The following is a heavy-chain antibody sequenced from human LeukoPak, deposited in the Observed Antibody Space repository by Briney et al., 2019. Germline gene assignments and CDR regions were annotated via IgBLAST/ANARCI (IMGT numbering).Heavy chain of an antibody. CDR1: GGSISSYY. CDR3: AREGRMVRGVMRDHKKSMDV. D-gene: IGHD3-10*01. V-gene: IGHV4-59*12. CDR2: IYHSGST. Sequence: PSETLSLTCTVSGGSISSYYWSWIRQPPGKGLEWIGEIYHSGSTNYNPSLKSRVTISVDKSKNQFSLKLSSVTAADTAVYYCAREGRMVRGVMRDHKKSMDVWGQGTTVTVSS. J-gene: IGHJ6*02.